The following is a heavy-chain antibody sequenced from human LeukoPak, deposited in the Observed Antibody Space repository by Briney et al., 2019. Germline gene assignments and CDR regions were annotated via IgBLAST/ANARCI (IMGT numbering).Heavy chain of an antibody. J-gene: IGHJ4*02. D-gene: IGHD1-20*01. CDR2: ISFDGSNK. V-gene: IGHV3-30*04. CDR1: GFTFSTSA. CDR3: ATLTGTTGSDDY. Sequence: GGSLRLSCAASGFTFSTSAMHWVRQAPGKGLEWVAVISFDGSNKYYADSVKGRFTVSRDNSKSTLFLQMSTLRAEDTAVYYCATLTGTTGSDDYWGQGTLVTVSS.